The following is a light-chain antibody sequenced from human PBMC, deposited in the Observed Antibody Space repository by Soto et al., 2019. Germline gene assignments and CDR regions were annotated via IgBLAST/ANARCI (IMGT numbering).Light chain of an antibody. Sequence: DIVLTQSPGTLSLSPGERATLSCRASQSVTSNYLAWYQQKPGQAPRLLIYGASSRATGIPDRFSGSGSGTDFTLTISRLEPEDVATYYCQQVESYPSTFGGGTKVDIK. CDR2: GAS. CDR1: QSVTSNY. CDR3: QQVESYPST. V-gene: IGKV3-20*01. J-gene: IGKJ4*01.